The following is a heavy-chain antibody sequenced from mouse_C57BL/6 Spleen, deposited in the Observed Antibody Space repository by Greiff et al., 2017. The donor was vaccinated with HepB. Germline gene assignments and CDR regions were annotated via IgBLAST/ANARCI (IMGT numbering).Heavy chain of an antibody. CDR2: IDPENGDT. CDR3: TTGGWFAY. CDR1: GFNLKDDY. V-gene: IGHV14-4*01. J-gene: IGHJ3*01. Sequence: EVQLQQSGAELVRPGASVKLSCPASGFNLKDDYMHWVKQRPEQGLEWIGWIDPENGDTEYASKFQGKATITADTSSNTAYLQLSSLTSEDTAVYYCTTGGWFAYWGQGTLVTVSA.